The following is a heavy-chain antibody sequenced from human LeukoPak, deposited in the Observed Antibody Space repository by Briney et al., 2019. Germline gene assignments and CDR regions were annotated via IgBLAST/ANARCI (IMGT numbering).Heavy chain of an antibody. V-gene: IGHV1-2*02. Sequence: ASVKVSCKTSGYTFTDYYIHWVRQAPGQGLEWMGWINPNSGDTNYAQKFQGRVTMTRDTSISTAYMELSRLRSDDTAVYYCAGGGDPYYFDYWGQGTLVTVSS. CDR3: AGGGDPYYFDY. CDR2: INPNSGDT. CDR1: GYTFTDYY. D-gene: IGHD3-16*01. J-gene: IGHJ4*02.